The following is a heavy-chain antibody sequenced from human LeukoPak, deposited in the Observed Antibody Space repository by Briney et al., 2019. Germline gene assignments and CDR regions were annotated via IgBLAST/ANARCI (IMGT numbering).Heavy chain of an antibody. D-gene: IGHD2-2*01. V-gene: IGHV4-38-2*01. CDR1: GYSISSGYY. CDR2: IYHSGST. CDR3: AVEVVPAAMWSLHWFDP. Sequence: PSETLSLTCAVSGYSISSGYYWGWIRQPPGKGLEWIGSIYHSGSTYYNPSLKSRVTISVDTSKNQFSLKLSSVTAADTAVYYCAVEVVPAAMWSLHWFDPWGQGTLVTVSS. J-gene: IGHJ5*02.